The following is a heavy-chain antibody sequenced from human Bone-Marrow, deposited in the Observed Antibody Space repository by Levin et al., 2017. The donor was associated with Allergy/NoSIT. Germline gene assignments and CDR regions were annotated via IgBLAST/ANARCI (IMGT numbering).Heavy chain of an antibody. CDR1: GYSFTSYW. V-gene: IGHV5-51*01. Sequence: KVSCKGSGYSFTSYWIGWVRQLPGKGLEWMGIIYPGDSDTRYSPSFQGQVTISADKSISTAYLQWSSLKASDTAMYYCARPDWGATVDVAFDIWGQGTMVTVSS. CDR3: ARPDWGATVDVAFDI. D-gene: IGHD1-26*01. CDR2: IYPGDSDT. J-gene: IGHJ3*02.